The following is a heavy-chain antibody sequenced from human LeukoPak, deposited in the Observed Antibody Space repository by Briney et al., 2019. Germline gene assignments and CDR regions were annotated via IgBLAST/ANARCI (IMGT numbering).Heavy chain of an antibody. J-gene: IGHJ6*04. CDR3: AADPPVWSGLGV. V-gene: IGHV1-58*02. D-gene: IGHD3-3*01. CDR1: GFTFTSSA. Sequence: TSVKVSCKASGFTFTSSAMQWVRQARGQRLEWIGWIVVGSGNTNYAQKFQERVTITRDMSTSTAYMELSSLRSEDTAVYYCAADPPVWSGLGVWGKGTTVTVSS. CDR2: IVVGSGNT.